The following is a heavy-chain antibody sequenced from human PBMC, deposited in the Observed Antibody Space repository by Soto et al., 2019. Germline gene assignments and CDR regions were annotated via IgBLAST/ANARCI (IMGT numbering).Heavy chain of an antibody. J-gene: IGHJ5*02. CDR1: GAPITWGDYS. CDR3: ARGRVVVPAAVMFNCLDP. CDR2: IFHGGST. Sequence: SETLSLTCDISGAPITWGDYSWNWIRQPPGKGLEWIGYIFHGGSTYYNPSLRSRVTISVDRSRTQFSLKMSSVTAADTAVYYCARGRVVVPAAVMFNCLDPWGQGALVTVSS. V-gene: IGHV4-30-2*01. D-gene: IGHD2-2*01.